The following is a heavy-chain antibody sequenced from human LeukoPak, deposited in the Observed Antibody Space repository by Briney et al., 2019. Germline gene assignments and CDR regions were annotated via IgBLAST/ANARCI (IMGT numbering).Heavy chain of an antibody. CDR1: GGSISSYY. CDR2: IYYSGST. J-gene: IGHJ4*02. Sequence: SETLSLTCTVSGGSISSYYWSWIRQPPGKGLEWIGYIYYSGSTNYNPSLKSRVTISVDTSKNQFSLKLSSVTAADTAVYYCARGGYSYGYSAAWFDYWGQGTMVTVSS. V-gene: IGHV4-59*01. CDR3: ARGGYSYGYSAAWFDY. D-gene: IGHD5-18*01.